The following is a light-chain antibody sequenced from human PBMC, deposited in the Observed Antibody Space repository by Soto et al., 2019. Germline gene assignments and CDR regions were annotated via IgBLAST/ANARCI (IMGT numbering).Light chain of an antibody. Sequence: DIQLTQSPSFLSASVGDRVTITFRASQDISSYLAWYQQKPGKAPKLLIYVASTLQSGVPSRFSGSGSGTEFTLTISSLQPEDFATYYCQQLNNYPRTFGQGTKVDIK. CDR3: QQLNNYPRT. CDR1: QDISSY. J-gene: IGKJ1*01. V-gene: IGKV1-9*01. CDR2: VAS.